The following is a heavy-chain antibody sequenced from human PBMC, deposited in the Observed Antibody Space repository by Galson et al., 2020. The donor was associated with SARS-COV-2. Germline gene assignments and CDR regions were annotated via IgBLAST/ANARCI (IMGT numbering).Heavy chain of an antibody. CDR2: ISWNSGSI. J-gene: IGHJ4*02. V-gene: IGHV3-9*01. D-gene: IGHD6-19*01. CDR1: GFTFDDYA. Sequence: SLKISCAASGFTFDDYAMHWVRQAPGKGLEWVSGISWNSGSIGYADSVKGRFTISRDNAKNSLYLQMNSLRAEDTALYYCAKVARIAVAGTFLYYFDYWGQGTLVTVSS. CDR3: AKVARIAVAGTFLYYFDY.